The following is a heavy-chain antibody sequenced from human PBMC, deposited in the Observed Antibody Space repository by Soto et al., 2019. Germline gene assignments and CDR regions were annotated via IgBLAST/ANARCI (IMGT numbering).Heavy chain of an antibody. CDR3: IQSRCGGDCLQSYASYYYYGMDV. Sequence: QITLKESGPTLVKPTQTLTLTCTFSAFSLSTGGVGVGWIRQPPGKALEWLALIYWDDDKRYSPSLRSRLTSTKDTSKNXVXLXMXXMDPGDTATYYCIQSRCGGDCLQSYASYYYYGMDVWGQGTTVTVSS. D-gene: IGHD2-21*02. CDR2: IYWDDDK. CDR1: AFSLSTGGVG. V-gene: IGHV2-5*02. J-gene: IGHJ6*02.